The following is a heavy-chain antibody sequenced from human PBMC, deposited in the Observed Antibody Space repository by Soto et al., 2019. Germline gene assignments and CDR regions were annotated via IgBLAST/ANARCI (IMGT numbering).Heavy chain of an antibody. D-gene: IGHD7-27*01. CDR1: GCSICSGIYY. CDR3: ARVPGP. CDR2: IYHSGST. V-gene: IGHV4-30-2*01. Sequence: SETLCLTCTFSGCSICSGIYYWSWIRQPPGKGLEWIGYIYHSGSTYYNPSLKSRVTISVDRSKNQFSLKLSSVTAADTAVYYCARVPGPWGQGTLVTVSS. J-gene: IGHJ5*02.